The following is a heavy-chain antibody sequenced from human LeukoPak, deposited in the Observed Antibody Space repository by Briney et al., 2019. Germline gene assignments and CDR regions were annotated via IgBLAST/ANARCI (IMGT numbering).Heavy chain of an antibody. CDR2: IRNDGSNK. Sequence: PGGSLRLSCAASGFTFSTYGLHWVRQAPGKGLEWVAFIRNDGSNKYYADSVKGRFTISRDNSRNTLSLQMNSVRAEDTAVYYCAKIEVSATLDYWGQGTLVTVSS. CDR1: GFTFSTYG. D-gene: IGHD5/OR15-5a*01. V-gene: IGHV3-30*02. CDR3: AKIEVSATLDY. J-gene: IGHJ4*02.